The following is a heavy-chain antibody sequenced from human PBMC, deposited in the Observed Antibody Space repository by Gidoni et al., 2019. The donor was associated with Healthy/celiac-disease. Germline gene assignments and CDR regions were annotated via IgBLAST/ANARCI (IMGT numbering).Heavy chain of an antibody. V-gene: IGHV3-23*01. J-gene: IGHJ5*02. CDR2: ISGSGGST. CDR3: AKDSNIVVVPAAPRNWFDP. Sequence: EVQLLESGGGLVQPGGSLRLSCAASGFTFSSYAMSWVRQAPGKGLVWVPAISGSGGSTYYADSVKGRFTISRDNSKNTLYLQMNSLRAEDTAVYYCAKDSNIVVVPAAPRNWFDPWGQGTLVTVSS. D-gene: IGHD2-2*01. CDR1: GFTFSSYA.